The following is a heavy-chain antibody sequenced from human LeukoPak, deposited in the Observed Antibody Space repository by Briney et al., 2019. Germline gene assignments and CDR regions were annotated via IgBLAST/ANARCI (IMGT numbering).Heavy chain of an antibody. CDR2: IYHSGST. D-gene: IGHD1-14*01. CDR1: GGSISSGGYY. CDR3: ARQPGSRYFDY. Sequence: SQTLSLTCTVSGGSISSGGYYWSWIRQPPGKGLEWIGYIYHSGSTYYNPSLKSRVTISVDRSKNQFSLKLSSVTAADTAVYYCARQPGSRYFDYWGQGTLVTVSS. J-gene: IGHJ4*02. V-gene: IGHV4-30-2*01.